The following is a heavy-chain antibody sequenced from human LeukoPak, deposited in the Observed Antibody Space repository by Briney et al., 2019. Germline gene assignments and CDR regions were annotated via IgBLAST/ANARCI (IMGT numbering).Heavy chain of an antibody. CDR3: ARVPDYVWGSYRYGYSDY. CDR1: GGSISSYY. Sequence: SETLSLTCTVSGGSISSYYWSWIRQPPGKGLEWIGYIYYSGSTNYNPSLKSRVTISVDTSKNQFSLKLSSVTAADTAVYYCARVPDYVWGSYRYGYSDYWGQGTLVTVSS. CDR2: IYYSGST. D-gene: IGHD3-16*02. J-gene: IGHJ4*02. V-gene: IGHV4-59*01.